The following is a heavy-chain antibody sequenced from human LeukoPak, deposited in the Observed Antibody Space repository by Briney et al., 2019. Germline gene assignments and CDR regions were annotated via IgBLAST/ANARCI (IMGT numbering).Heavy chain of an antibody. CDR2: IYYSGST. Sequence: SETLSLTCTVSGGSISSYYWNWIRQPPGKGLEWIGYIYYSGSTNYNPSLKSRVTISVDTSKNQFSLKLSSVTAADTAVYYCAREHSSGYLYWGQGTLVTVSS. CDR1: GGSISSYY. V-gene: IGHV4-59*01. D-gene: IGHD3-22*01. J-gene: IGHJ4*02. CDR3: AREHSSGYLY.